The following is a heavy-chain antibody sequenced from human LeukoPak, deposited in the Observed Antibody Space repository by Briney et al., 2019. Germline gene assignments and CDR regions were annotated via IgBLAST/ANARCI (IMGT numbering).Heavy chain of an antibody. CDR2: IIPIFGIA. V-gene: IGHV1-69*04. D-gene: IGHD4-23*01. CDR1: GGTFSSYA. J-gene: IGHJ6*02. Sequence: ASVKVSCTASGGTFSSYAISWVRQAPGQGLEWMGRIIPIFGIANYAQKFQGRVTITADKSTSTAYMELSSLRSEDTAVYYCARYGGHSAYYYYGMDVWGQGTTVTVSS. CDR3: ARYGGHSAYYYYGMDV.